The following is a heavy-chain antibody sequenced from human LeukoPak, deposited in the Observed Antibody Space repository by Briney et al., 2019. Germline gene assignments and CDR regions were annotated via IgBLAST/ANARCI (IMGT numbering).Heavy chain of an antibody. D-gene: IGHD3-16*01. CDR3: ARRVTGRGTFYFDY. J-gene: IGHJ4*02. Sequence: PSETLSLTCTVSDGSISTYYWTWIRQPPGKELEWIGYIYYTGNTNYNPALKSRVTISLDTSRNQFSLKLNSVTAADTAVYYCARRVTGRGTFYFDYWGQGSLIAVSS. CDR2: IYYTGNT. CDR1: DGSISTYY. V-gene: IGHV4-59*08.